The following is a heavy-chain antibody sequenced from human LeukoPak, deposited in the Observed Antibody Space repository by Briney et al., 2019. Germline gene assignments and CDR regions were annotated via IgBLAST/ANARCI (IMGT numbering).Heavy chain of an antibody. CDR2: ISAYNGNT. CDR3: ARGPYCSGGTCYSQYFDY. Sequence: ASVKVSCKASGYTFTSYGISWVRQAPGQGLEWMGWISAYNGNTNYAQKLHGRVTRTTDTSTSTAYMELRSLRSDDTAVYYCARGPYCSGGTCYSQYFDYWGQGTLVTVSS. V-gene: IGHV1-18*01. D-gene: IGHD2-15*01. CDR1: GYTFTSYG. J-gene: IGHJ4*02.